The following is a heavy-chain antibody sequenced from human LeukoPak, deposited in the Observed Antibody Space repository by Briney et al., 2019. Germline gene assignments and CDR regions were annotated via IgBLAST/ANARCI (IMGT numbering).Heavy chain of an antibody. CDR2: IKQDGSEK. J-gene: IGHJ6*03. CDR3: ARDRGYCSSTSCQPILNMDV. Sequence: GGSLRLSCAASGFTFSSYWMSWVRLAPGKGLEWVANIKQDGSEKYYVDSVRGRFTISRDNAKNTLYLQMNSLRAEDTAVYYCARDRGYCSSTSCQPILNMDVWGKGTTVTVSS. CDR1: GFTFSSYW. D-gene: IGHD2-2*03. V-gene: IGHV3-7*03.